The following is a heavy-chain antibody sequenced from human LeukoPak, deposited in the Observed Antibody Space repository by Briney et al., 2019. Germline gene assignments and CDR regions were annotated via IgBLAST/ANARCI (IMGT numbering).Heavy chain of an antibody. D-gene: IGHD6-13*01. J-gene: IGHJ4*02. V-gene: IGHV3-53*01. Sequence: GGSLRLSCAASGFTVSSNYMSWVRQAPGKGLEWVSVIYSGGSTYYADSVKGRFTISRDNSKNTLYLQMNSLRAEDTAVYYCARNGPYSSSWYYFDYWGQGTLVTVSS. CDR1: GFTVSSNY. CDR3: ARNGPYSSSWYYFDY. CDR2: IYSGGST.